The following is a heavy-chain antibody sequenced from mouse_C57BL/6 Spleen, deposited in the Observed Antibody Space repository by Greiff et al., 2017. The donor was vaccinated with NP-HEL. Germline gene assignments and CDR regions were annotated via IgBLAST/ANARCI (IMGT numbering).Heavy chain of an antibody. D-gene: IGHD2-5*01. V-gene: IGHV3-6*01. CDR1: GYSITSGYY. CDR3: ARGYYSNSFDY. Sequence: EVKLQESGPGLVKPSQSLSLTCSVTGYSITSGYYWNWIRQFPGNKLEWMGYISYDGSNNYNPSLKNRISITRDTSKNQFFLKLNSVTTEDTATYYCARGYYSNSFDYWGQGTTLTVSS. CDR2: ISYDGSN. J-gene: IGHJ2*01.